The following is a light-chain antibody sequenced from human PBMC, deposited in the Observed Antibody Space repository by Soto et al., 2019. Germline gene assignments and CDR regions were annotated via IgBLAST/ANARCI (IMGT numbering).Light chain of an antibody. CDR3: QQYSTSPWT. CDR2: DAS. J-gene: IGKJ1*01. V-gene: IGKV1-5*01. Sequence: DIQMTQSPATLSASLGDRVTITCRASQSISSWLAWYQQKPGKVPKLLIDDASSLESGVPSRFSGSGSGTEFTLTISSLQPDDFATYYCQQYSTSPWTFGQGTKV. CDR1: QSISSW.